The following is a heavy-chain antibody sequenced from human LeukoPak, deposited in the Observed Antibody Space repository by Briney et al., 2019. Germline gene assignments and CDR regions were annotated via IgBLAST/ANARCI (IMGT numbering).Heavy chain of an antibody. J-gene: IGHJ4*02. CDR1: GFTVSSNY. V-gene: IGHV3-9*01. D-gene: IGHD5-18*01. Sequence: GGSLRLSCAASGFTVSSNYMSWVRQAPGKGLGWGSGISWNSGSIGYADSVKGRFTISRDNAKNSLYLQMNSLRAEDTALYYCVRGYSYGYRFDYWGQGTLVTVSS. CDR3: VRGYSYGYRFDY. CDR2: ISWNSGSI.